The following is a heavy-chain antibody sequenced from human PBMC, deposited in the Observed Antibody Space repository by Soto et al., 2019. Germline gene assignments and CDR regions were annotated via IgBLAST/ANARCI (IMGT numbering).Heavy chain of an antibody. CDR3: AKEEYRRSSVAH. D-gene: IGHD1-26*01. J-gene: IGHJ4*02. CDR1: GFTFSSYG. Sequence: QVQLVESGGGVVQPGRALRLSCAASGFTFSSYGMHWVRQAPGKGLEWVARISYDGSKKVYADSVKGRFTISRDNTKDTLFPQVNSLRADDTEVFYCAKEEYRRSSVAHWGQGTLVTVSS. V-gene: IGHV3-30*18. CDR2: ISYDGSKK.